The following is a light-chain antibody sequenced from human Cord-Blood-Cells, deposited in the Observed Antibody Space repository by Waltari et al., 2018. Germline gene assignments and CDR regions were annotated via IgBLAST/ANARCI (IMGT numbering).Light chain of an antibody. CDR3: QSADSSGTYGV. CDR1: ALPKQY. CDR2: KDS. J-gene: IGLJ3*02. V-gene: IGLV3-25*03. Sequence: SYELTQPPSVSVSPGQTARITRPGDALPKQYAYWYQQKPGQAPVLVIYKDSARPSGIPERFSGSSSGTTVTLTISGVQAEDEADYYCQSADSSGTYGVFGGGTKLTVL.